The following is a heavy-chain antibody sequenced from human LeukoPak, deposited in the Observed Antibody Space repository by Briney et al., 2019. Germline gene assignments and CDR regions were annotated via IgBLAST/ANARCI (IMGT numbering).Heavy chain of an antibody. V-gene: IGHV5-51*01. D-gene: IGHD3-10*01. CDR1: RYSFTSYW. CDR3: ARGRRFGELSHPTYYFDY. J-gene: IGHJ4*02. CDR2: IYPGDSDT. Sequence: GESLKISCKGSRYSFTSYWIGWVRQMPGKGLEWMGIIYPGDSDTRYSPSFQGQVTISADKSISTAYLQWSSLKASDTAVYYCARGRRFGELSHPTYYFDYWGQGTQVTVSS.